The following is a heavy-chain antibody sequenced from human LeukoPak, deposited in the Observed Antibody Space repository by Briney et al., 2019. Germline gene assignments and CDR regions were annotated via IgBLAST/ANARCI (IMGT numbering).Heavy chain of an antibody. CDR3: AKEDGVRFLEWRPPAGYYYYGMDV. D-gene: IGHD3-3*01. CDR2: ISYDGSNK. Sequence: PGGSLRLSCAASGFTFSSYGMHWVRQAPGKGLEWVAVISYDGSNKYYADSVKGRFTISRDNSKNTLYLQMNSLRAEDTAVYYCAKEDGVRFLEWRPPAGYYYYGMDVWGQGTTVTVSS. CDR1: GFTFSSYG. J-gene: IGHJ6*02. V-gene: IGHV3-30*18.